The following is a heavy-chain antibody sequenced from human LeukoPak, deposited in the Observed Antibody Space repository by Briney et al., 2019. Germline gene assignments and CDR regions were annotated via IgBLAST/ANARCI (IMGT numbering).Heavy chain of an antibody. V-gene: IGHV3-74*01. CDR3: ARDRGGGSCFDY. CDR2: IDTDGRTT. D-gene: IGHD2-15*01. CDR1: GFTFSSYW. J-gene: IGHJ4*02. Sequence: SGGSLRLSCAASGFTFSSYWMHWVRQAPGKGLVWVSRIDTDGRTTTYADSVKGRFTISRDNSKNTLYLQMNSLRAEDTAVYYCARDRGGGSCFDYWGQGTLVTVSS.